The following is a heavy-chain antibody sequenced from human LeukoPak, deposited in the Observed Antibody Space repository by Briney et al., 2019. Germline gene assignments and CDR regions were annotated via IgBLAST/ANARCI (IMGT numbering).Heavy chain of an antibody. V-gene: IGHV5-51*01. CDR1: GYSFTSYW. J-gene: IGHJ3*02. CDR2: IYPGDSDT. Sequence: GESLKISCKGSGYSFTSYWIGWVRQMPGKGLEWMGIIYPGDSDTRYSPSFQGQVTISADKSISTAYLQWSSLKASDTAMYYCARHFHDSSGDDAFDIWGQGTMVTVSS. CDR3: ARHFHDSSGDDAFDI. D-gene: IGHD3-22*01.